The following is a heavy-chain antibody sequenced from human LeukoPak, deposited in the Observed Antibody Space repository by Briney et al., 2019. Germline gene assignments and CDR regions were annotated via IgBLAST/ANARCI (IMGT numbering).Heavy chain of an antibody. V-gene: IGHV3-15*07. CDR1: GLTVSNAW. D-gene: IGHD3-22*01. Sequence: PGGSLRLSCAVSGLTVSNAWMNWVRQAPGKGLEWVGRIKSKKDGGTTEFAAPVRGRLTISRDDSQNTLYLQMNSLTSDDTAVYYCTQGSGFYYDYWGQGTLVTVSS. CDR2: IKSKKDGGTT. J-gene: IGHJ4*02. CDR3: TQGSGFYYDY.